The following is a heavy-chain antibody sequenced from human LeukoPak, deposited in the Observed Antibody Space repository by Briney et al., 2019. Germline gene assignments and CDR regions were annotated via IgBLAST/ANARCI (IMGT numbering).Heavy chain of an antibody. V-gene: IGHV3-33*01. Sequence: GGSLRLSCAASGFTFSSYGMHWVRQAPGKGLEWVAVIRYDGSNKYYADSVKGRFTISRDNSKNTLYLQMNSLRAEDTAVYYCARSEDGSGEGLHYWGQGTLVTVSS. CDR2: IRYDGSNK. CDR3: ARSEDGSGEGLHY. J-gene: IGHJ4*02. D-gene: IGHD3-10*01. CDR1: GFTFSSYG.